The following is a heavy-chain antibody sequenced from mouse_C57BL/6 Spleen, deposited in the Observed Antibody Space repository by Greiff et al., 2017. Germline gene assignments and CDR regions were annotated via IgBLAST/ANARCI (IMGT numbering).Heavy chain of an antibody. V-gene: IGHV1-4*01. Sequence: QVQLQQSGAELARPGASVKMSCKASGYTFTSYTMHWVKQRPGQGLEWIGYINPSSGYTKYNQKFKDKATLTADKSSSTAYMQLSSLTSEDSAVYYCARRGDYYGSSPYYAMDYWGQGTSVTVSS. CDR1: GYTFTSYT. J-gene: IGHJ4*01. CDR3: ARRGDYYGSSPYYAMDY. CDR2: INPSSGYT. D-gene: IGHD1-1*01.